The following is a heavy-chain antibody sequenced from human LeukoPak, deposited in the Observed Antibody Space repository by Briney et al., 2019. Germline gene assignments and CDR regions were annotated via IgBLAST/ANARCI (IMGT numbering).Heavy chain of an antibody. CDR2: INHSGST. CDR1: GGSFSGYY. V-gene: IGHV4-34*01. J-gene: IGHJ4*02. CDR3: ASASRDGYNYYFDY. D-gene: IGHD5-24*01. Sequence: PSETLSLTCAVYGGSFSGYYWSWIRQPPGKGLEWIGEINHSGSTNYNPSLKSRVTISVDTSKNQFSLKLSSVTAADTAVYYCASASRDGYNYYFDYWGQGTLVTVSS.